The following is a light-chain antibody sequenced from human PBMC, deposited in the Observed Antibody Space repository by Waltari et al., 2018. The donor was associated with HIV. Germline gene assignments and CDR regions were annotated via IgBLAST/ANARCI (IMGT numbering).Light chain of an antibody. CDR2: QVS. J-gene: IGKJ1*01. Sequence: VVLTQSPLSLPVTLGQPASISCKSSQSLVSTFSDGNTYLNWFLQRPGQSPRRQFYQVSKRDSWVPDRITASGSGTNFTLTFRRVEAEDVGVYYCLQATYWPLTFGQGTRVEIK. CDR1: QSLVSTFSDGNTY. CDR3: LQATYWPLT. V-gene: IGKV2-30*01.